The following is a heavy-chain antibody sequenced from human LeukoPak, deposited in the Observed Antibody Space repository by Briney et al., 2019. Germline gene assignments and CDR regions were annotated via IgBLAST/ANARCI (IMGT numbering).Heavy chain of an antibody. J-gene: IGHJ6*03. CDR3: ARDWTVPGLGYMDV. CDR1: GFTFSSYS. Sequence: GGSLRFSCAASGFTFSSYSMNWVRQAPGKGLEWVSSISSSSSYIYYADSVKGRFTISRDNAKNSLYLQVNSLRAEDTAVYYCARDWTVPGLGYMDVWGKGTTVTVSS. D-gene: IGHD2-2*01. CDR2: ISSSSSYI. V-gene: IGHV3-21*01.